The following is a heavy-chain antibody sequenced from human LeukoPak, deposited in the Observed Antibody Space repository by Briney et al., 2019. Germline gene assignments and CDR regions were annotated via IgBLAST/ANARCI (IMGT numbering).Heavy chain of an antibody. Sequence: GGSLRLSCTASGFTFSTYEMNWVRQAPGKGLEGVSYISRSGSAKHYADSVKGRFTISRDNAKNSLYLQMNSLRADDTAVYYCVRDGGLEGDAFDIWGQGTMVTVSS. CDR1: GFTFSTYE. V-gene: IGHV3-48*03. J-gene: IGHJ3*02. CDR3: VRDGGLEGDAFDI. CDR2: ISRSGSAK. D-gene: IGHD1-1*01.